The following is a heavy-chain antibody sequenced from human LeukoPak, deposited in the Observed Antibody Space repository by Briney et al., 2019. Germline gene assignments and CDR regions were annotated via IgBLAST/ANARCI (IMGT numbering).Heavy chain of an antibody. CDR3: ARAPHFFDTSGSRYYFDY. Sequence: SETLSLTCTVSGGSISSYYWSWIRQPPGKGLEWIGYIYYSGSTNYNPSLKSRVTISVDTSKNQFSLKLSSVTAADTAVYYCARAPHFFDTSGSRYYFDYWGQGALVTVSS. CDR1: GGSISSYY. CDR2: IYYSGST. J-gene: IGHJ4*02. V-gene: IGHV4-59*01. D-gene: IGHD3-22*01.